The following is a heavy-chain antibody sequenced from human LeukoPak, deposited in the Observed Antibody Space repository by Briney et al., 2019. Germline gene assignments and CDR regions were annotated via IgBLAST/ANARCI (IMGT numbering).Heavy chain of an antibody. V-gene: IGHV1-2*04. CDR2: XXXNSGGT. J-gene: IGHJ6*04. CDR1: GYTFTGYY. Sequence: ASVKVSCKASGYTFTGYYMHWVRQAPGQGLEXXXXXXXNSGGTNYAQKFQGWVAMTRDTSISTAYMELSRLRSDDTAVYYCARDRGYCSGGSCMHGMDVWGKGTTVTVSS. CDR3: ARDRGYCSGGSCMHGMDV. D-gene: IGHD2-15*01.